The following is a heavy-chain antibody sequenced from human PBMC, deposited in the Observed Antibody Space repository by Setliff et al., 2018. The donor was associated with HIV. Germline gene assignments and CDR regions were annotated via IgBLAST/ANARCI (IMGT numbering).Heavy chain of an antibody. D-gene: IGHD2-15*01. J-gene: IGHJ4*02. CDR1: GYTFTSYY. V-gene: IGHV1-46*01. Sequence: ASVKVSCKASGYTFTSYYIHWVRQAPGQGLEWMGIVIPSTGDTNYAQNFQGRFTMTRDTSINTAYLELSGLRSDDTAVYYCAKDPCSGGSCYSGQFDYWGQGTLVTVSS. CDR3: AKDPCSGGSCYSGQFDY. CDR2: VIPSTGDT.